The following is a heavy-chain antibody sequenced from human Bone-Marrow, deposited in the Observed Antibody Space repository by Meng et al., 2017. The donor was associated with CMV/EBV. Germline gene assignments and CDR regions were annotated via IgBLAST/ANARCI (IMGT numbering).Heavy chain of an antibody. V-gene: IGHV4-34*01. J-gene: IGHJ4*02. D-gene: IGHD1-7*01. CDR1: GESFIGNY. CDR2: INHDGST. CDR3: ARGSVRELLDY. Sequence: SETLSLTCAVEGESFIGNYWSWIRHPPGKGLEWIGEINHDGSTNYNPSLKSRVTISADTSKSQFSLKLRSLSAADTAVYYCARGSVRELLDYWGQGTLVTVSS.